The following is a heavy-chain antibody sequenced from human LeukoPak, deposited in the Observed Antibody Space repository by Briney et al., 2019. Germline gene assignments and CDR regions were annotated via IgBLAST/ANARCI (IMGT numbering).Heavy chain of an antibody. CDR2: IKLDGSEK. CDR3: ATVAGDCSGGRCYLLRFDY. D-gene: IGHD2-15*01. Sequence: GGSLRLSCVASGFTFSNYWMSWVRQAPGKGLEWAANIKLDGSEKYYVDSVKGRFTISRDNAKNSLYLQMNSLRGDDTAVYYCATVAGDCSGGRCYLLRFDYWGQGTLVTVSS. J-gene: IGHJ4*02. CDR1: GFTFSNYW. V-gene: IGHV3-7*01.